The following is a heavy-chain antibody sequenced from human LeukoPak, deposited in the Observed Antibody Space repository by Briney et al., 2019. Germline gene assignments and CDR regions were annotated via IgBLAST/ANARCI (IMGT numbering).Heavy chain of an antibody. CDR3: ARWVVVAGTNYFDY. Sequence: GASVKVSCKASGYTFTSYDINWVRQATGQGLEWMGWMNPNSGNTGYAQKFQGRVTMTRNTSISTAYMELSSLRSEDTAVYYCARWVVVAGTNYFDYWGQGTLVTVSS. D-gene: IGHD6-19*01. V-gene: IGHV1-8*01. CDR2: MNPNSGNT. CDR1: GYTFTSYD. J-gene: IGHJ4*02.